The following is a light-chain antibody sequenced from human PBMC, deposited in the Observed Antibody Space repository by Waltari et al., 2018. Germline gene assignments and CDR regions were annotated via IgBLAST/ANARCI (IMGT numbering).Light chain of an antibody. J-gene: IGLJ1*01. V-gene: IGLV2-11*01. Sequence: PRSVSGSPGQSVTISCTGTSSDVGGYNYVSWYQQHPGKAPKLMIYDVSKRPSGVPDRFSGSKSGNTASLTISGLQAEDEADYYCCSYAGSYTYVFGTGTKVT. CDR2: DVS. CDR3: CSYAGSYTYV. CDR1: SSDVGGYNY.